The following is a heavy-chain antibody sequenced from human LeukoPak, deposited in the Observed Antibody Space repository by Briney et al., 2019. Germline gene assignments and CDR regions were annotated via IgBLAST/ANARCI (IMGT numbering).Heavy chain of an antibody. CDR3: AKLDYGDYGYFDL. Sequence: GGSLRLSCAASGFTFSSYAMSWVRQAPGKGLEWVSAISGSGGSTYYADSVKGWFTISRDNSKNTLYLQMNSLRAEDTAVYYCAKLDYGDYGYFDLWGRGTLVTVSS. J-gene: IGHJ2*01. V-gene: IGHV3-23*01. CDR2: ISGSGGST. D-gene: IGHD4-17*01. CDR1: GFTFSSYA.